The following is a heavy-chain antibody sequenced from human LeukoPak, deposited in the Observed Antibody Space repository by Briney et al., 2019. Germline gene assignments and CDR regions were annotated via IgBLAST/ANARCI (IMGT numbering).Heavy chain of an antibody. CDR2: IYYSVTT. CDR1: RGSISSYY. D-gene: IGHD5-24*01. J-gene: IGHJ5*02. CDR3: ASGGMATSPRWDHKWFDP. V-gene: IGHV4-59*08. Sequence: SETLSLTCAVSRGSISSYYWSWIRQPPGKGLEWIGYIYYSVTTKYNPSLKSRVTISLHTSKNQLSMKLTSVTAADTAVYYCASGGMATSPRWDHKWFDPWGQGTVV.